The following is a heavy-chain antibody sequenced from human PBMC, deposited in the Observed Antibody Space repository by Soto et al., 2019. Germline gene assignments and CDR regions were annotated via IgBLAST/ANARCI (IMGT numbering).Heavy chain of an antibody. J-gene: IGHJ5*02. D-gene: IGHD2-15*01. CDR2: IYYSGST. CDR1: GGSISSGGYY. V-gene: IGHV4-31*03. Sequence: SETLSLTCTVSGGSISSGGYYWSWIRQHPGKGLEWIGYIYYSGSTYYNPSLKSRVTISVDTSKNQFSLKLSSVTAADTAVYYCARVRGRLLRFDPWGQGTLVTVSS. CDR3: ARVRGRLLRFDP.